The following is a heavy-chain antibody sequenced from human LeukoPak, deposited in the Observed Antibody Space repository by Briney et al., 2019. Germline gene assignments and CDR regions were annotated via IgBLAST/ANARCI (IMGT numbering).Heavy chain of an antibody. CDR3: AKGGYYAPFDY. Sequence: PGRSLRLSCAASGFTFSSYAMHWVRQAPGKGLEWVAVISYDGSNKYYADSVKGRFTISRDNSKNTLYLQMNSLRAEDTAVYYCAKGGYYAPFDYWGQGTLVTVSS. CDR2: ISYDGSNK. CDR1: GFTFSSYA. D-gene: IGHD3-10*01. V-gene: IGHV3-30*04. J-gene: IGHJ4*02.